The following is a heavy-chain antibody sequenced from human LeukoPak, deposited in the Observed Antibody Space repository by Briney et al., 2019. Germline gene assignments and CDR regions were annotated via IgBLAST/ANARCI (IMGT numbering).Heavy chain of an antibody. CDR3: ARQAVAGPTPNWFDP. J-gene: IGHJ5*02. CDR2: IYTSGST. Sequence: SETLSLTCTVSGGSISSYYWSWIRQPAGKGLEWIGRIYTSGSTNYNPPLKSRVTMSVDTSKNQFSLKLSSVTAADTAVYYCARQAVAGPTPNWFDPWGQGTLVTVSS. V-gene: IGHV4-4*07. D-gene: IGHD6-19*01. CDR1: GGSISSYY.